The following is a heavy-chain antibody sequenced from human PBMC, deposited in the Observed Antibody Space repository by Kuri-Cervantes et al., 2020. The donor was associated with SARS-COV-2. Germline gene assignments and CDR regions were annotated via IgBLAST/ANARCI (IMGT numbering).Heavy chain of an antibody. CDR3: VRRGGLDVDEVDS. CDR1: GYSFTSYW. CDR2: IYPGDSDT. D-gene: IGHD3-10*01. V-gene: IGHV5-51*01. J-gene: IGHJ5*01. Sequence: SCKGSGYSFTSYWIGWVRQMPGKGLEWMGIIYPGDSDTRYSPSIQGLVTISADKSISTAYLQWSSLKASDTAMYYCVRRGGLDVDEVDSWGQGTLVTVSS.